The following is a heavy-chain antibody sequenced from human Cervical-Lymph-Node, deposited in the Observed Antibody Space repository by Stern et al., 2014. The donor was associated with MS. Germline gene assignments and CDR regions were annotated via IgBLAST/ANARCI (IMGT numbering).Heavy chain of an antibody. J-gene: IGHJ6*02. CDR3: AREHYYGAGSQHGMDV. D-gene: IGHD3-10*01. CDR2: IFSSGST. V-gene: IGHV4-31*03. Sequence: QVQLVESGPGLVKPSQTLSLTCTVSRGSISSGGYDWAWIRQYPRRGLEWIWYIFSSGSTFYNPSLKSRVTISLDTSKNQFFLRLTSVTAADTAVYYCAREHYYGAGSQHGMDVWGQGTTVTVSS. CDR1: RGSISSGGYD.